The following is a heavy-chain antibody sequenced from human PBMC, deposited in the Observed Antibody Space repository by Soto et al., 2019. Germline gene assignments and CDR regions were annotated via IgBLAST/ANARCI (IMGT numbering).Heavy chain of an antibody. CDR2: INHNSGGT. CDR1: GYTFTGYY. D-gene: IGHD3-3*01. V-gene: IGHV1-2*04. J-gene: IGHJ4*02. CDR3: ARVGSTIFHFDY. Sequence: QVQLVQSGAEVKKPGASVKVSCKASGYTFTGYYMHWVRQAPGQGLEWMGWINHNSGGTNYAQKFQGWVTMTRDTSISTAYMELRRLRSDDTAVYYCARVGSTIFHFDYWRRATLVTVSS.